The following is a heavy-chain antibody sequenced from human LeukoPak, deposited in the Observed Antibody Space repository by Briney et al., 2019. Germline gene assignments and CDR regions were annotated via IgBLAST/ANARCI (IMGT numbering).Heavy chain of an antibody. CDR2: ISSSGSAI. Sequence: GGSLRLSCTASGFTFSDSYMNWIRQAPGKGLEWVSYISSSGSAIYYADSVKGRFTISRDNAKNSLYLQMNSLRAEDTAVYYCARVGRNYFDYWGQGTLVTVAS. CDR1: GFTFSDSY. V-gene: IGHV3-11*04. D-gene: IGHD3-10*01. CDR3: ARVGRNYFDY. J-gene: IGHJ4*02.